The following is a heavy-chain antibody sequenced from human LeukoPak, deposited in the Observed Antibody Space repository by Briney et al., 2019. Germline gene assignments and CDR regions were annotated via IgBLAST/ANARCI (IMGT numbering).Heavy chain of an antibody. V-gene: IGHV3-21*01. J-gene: IGHJ4*02. CDR2: ISRSGDYI. Sequence: PGGSLRLSCAASGFTFISYTMTWVRQAPGKGLEWVSSISRSGDYIFYADSVRGRFTISRDNAKNSLYLQMTSLRAEDTAVYYCAKVRLVGGSDRHPLDYRGQGTMVTVSS. CDR3: AKVRLVGGSDRHPLDY. D-gene: IGHD1-26*01. CDR1: GFTFISYT.